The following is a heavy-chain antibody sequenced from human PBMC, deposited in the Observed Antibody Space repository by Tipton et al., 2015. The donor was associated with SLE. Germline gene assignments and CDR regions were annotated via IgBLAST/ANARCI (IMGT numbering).Heavy chain of an antibody. Sequence: TLSLTCTVSGGSISSGSYYWTWIRQPAGKGLEWIGYIYTSGSTNYNPSLKSRVTISVDTSKNQFSLKLSSATAADTAVYYCARVYYDILTDHGGNWFDPWGQGTLVTVSS. CDR2: IYTSGST. J-gene: IGHJ5*02. D-gene: IGHD3-9*01. V-gene: IGHV4-61*09. CDR3: ARVYYDILTDHGGNWFDP. CDR1: GGSISSGSYY.